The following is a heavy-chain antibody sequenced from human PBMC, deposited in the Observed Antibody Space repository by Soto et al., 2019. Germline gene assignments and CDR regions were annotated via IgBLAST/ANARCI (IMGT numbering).Heavy chain of an antibody. V-gene: IGHV1-18*01. D-gene: IGHD2-2*01. Sequence: ASVKVSCKASGYSFSNYGIAWVRQAPGQGPEWMGWISPYNGSTNYAQNVKGRVVMTTDISTNTVYLELRSLRSDDTAIYYCGRCSTDSYAMDVWGQGTTVTVYS. CDR1: GYSFSNYG. CDR2: ISPYNGST. J-gene: IGHJ6*02. CDR3: GRCSTDSYAMDV.